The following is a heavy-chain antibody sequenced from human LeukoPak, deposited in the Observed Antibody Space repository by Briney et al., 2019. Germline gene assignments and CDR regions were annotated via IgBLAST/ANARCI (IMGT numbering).Heavy chain of an antibody. D-gene: IGHD3-3*01. V-gene: IGHV3-11*01. J-gene: IGHJ6*02. Sequence: PGGSLRLSCAASGFTFSDYYMSWLRQAPGKGLEWVSYISSSGSTIYYADSVKGRFTISRDNAKNSLYLQMNSLRAEGTAVYYCARDLLEWFRDYYGMDVWGQGTTVTVSS. CDR3: ARDLLEWFRDYYGMDV. CDR1: GFTFSDYY. CDR2: ISSSGSTI.